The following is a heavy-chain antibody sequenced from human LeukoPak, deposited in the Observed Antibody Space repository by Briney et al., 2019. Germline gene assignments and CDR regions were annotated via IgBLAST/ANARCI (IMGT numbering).Heavy chain of an antibody. CDR1: GGSISSSSYY. Sequence: KPSETLSLTSTVSGGSISSSSYYWGWIRQPPGKGLEWIGSIYYSGSTYYNPSLKSRVTISVDTSKNQFSLKLSSVTAADTAVYYCARDPYYYDSSGYYYYYYGMDVWGQGTTVTVSS. CDR2: IYYSGST. D-gene: IGHD3-22*01. J-gene: IGHJ6*02. V-gene: IGHV4-39*07. CDR3: ARDPYYYDSSGYYYYYYGMDV.